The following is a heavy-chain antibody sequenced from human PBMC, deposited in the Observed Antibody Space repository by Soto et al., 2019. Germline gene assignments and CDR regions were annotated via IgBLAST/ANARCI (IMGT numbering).Heavy chain of an antibody. CDR3: ARSPDSSGYYPRWYYYGMDV. Sequence: SETLSLTCTVSGGSISSYYWSWIRQPPGKGLEWIGYISYSGRTNYNPSLKSRVTISVDKSKNQFSLKLSSVTAADTAVYYCARSPDSSGYYPRWYYYGMDVWGQGTTVTVSS. V-gene: IGHV4-59*12. CDR1: GGSISSYY. D-gene: IGHD3-22*01. CDR2: ISYSGRT. J-gene: IGHJ6*02.